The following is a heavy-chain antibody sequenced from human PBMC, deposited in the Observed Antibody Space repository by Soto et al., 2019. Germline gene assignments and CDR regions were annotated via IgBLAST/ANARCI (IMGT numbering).Heavy chain of an antibody. V-gene: IGHV4-39*01. CDR2: IYYSGST. CDR1: GGSISSSSYY. Sequence: ETLSLTCTVSGGSISSSSYYWGWIRQPPGKGLEWIGSIYYSGSTYYNPSLKSRVTISVDTSKNQFSLKLSSVTAADTAVYYCARHGGDTAMVTTWCFDPWGQGTLVTVSS. J-gene: IGHJ5*02. D-gene: IGHD5-18*01. CDR3: ARHGGDTAMVTTWCFDP.